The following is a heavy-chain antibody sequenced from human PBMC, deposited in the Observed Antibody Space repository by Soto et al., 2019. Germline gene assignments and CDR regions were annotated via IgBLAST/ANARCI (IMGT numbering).Heavy chain of an antibody. CDR2: ISYDGSNK. D-gene: IGHD2-2*01. V-gene: IGHV3-30*18. J-gene: IGHJ4*02. CDR1: GFTFSSYG. Sequence: GGSLRLSCAASGFTFSSYGMHWVRQAPGKGLEWVAVISYDGSNKYYADSVKGRFTISRDNSKNTLYLQMNSLRAEDTAVYYCAKDRNGIVVVPAAIFDYWGQGTLVTVSS. CDR3: AKDRNGIVVVPAAIFDY.